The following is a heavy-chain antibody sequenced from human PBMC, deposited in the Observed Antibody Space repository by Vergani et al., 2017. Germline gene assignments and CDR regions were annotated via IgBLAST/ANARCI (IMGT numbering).Heavy chain of an antibody. J-gene: IGHJ6*03. CDR1: GYSFTSYW. V-gene: IGHV5-51*01. CDR3: ARHYTSYYYYYYMDV. CDR2: IYPGDSDT. Sequence: EVQLVQSGAEVKKPGASLKISCKGSGYSFTSYWIGWVRQMPGKGLEWMGIIYPGDSDTRYSPSFQGQVTISADKSIRTAYLQWSSLKASDTAMYYCARHYTSYYYYYYMDVWGKGTTVTVSS.